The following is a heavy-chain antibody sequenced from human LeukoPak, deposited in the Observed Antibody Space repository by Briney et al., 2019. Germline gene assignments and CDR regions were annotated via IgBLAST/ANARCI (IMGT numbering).Heavy chain of an antibody. V-gene: IGHV4-39*01. J-gene: IGHJ4*02. Sequence: SETLSLTRNVSGGSISDNDYSWDWIRQPPGKGLKWMGCIHYSGTTYSNPSLKSRISISVDTSKSQFSLKLRSVTAADTAVYYCARRYYFVSGSYYPFDFWGQGTLVTVSS. CDR1: GGSISDNDYS. CDR3: ARRYYFVSGSYYPFDF. D-gene: IGHD3-10*01. CDR2: IHYSGTT.